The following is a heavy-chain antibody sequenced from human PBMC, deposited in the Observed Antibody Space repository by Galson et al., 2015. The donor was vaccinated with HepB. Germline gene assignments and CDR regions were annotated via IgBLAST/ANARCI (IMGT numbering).Heavy chain of an antibody. D-gene: IGHD6-19*01. V-gene: IGHV4-39*01. Sequence: TLSLTCTVSGDSISNNRYYWGWIRQPPGKGLEWIGSIYYSGSTYYNPSLKSRVTISVDTSKNQFSLKLSSVTAADTAVYYCARHRGSGWYGGGSVWFDPWGQGTLVTVSS. J-gene: IGHJ5*02. CDR2: IYYSGST. CDR3: ARHRGSGWYGGGSVWFDP. CDR1: GDSISNNRYY.